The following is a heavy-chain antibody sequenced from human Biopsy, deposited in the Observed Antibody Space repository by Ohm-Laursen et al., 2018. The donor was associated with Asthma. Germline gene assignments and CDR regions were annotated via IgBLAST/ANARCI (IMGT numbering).Heavy chain of an antibody. V-gene: IGHV4-39*01. D-gene: IGHD3-3*01. CDR1: GGSMTPTSHY. CDR2: ISYGGKT. J-gene: IGHJ6*02. Sequence: GTLSLTCTVSGGSMTPTSHYWDWIRQAPGKGLEWIGYISYGGKTSYNPSLKNRVTISRDTSKNQFSLRLPSVTAADTAVYFCARRITIFGVVQKDHGMDAWGQGTTVTVSS. CDR3: ARRITIFGVVQKDHGMDA.